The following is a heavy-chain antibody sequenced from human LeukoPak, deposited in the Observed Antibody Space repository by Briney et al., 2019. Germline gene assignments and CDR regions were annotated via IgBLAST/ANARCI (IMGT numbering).Heavy chain of an antibody. CDR3: ARGSPLRYFDWLPFDY. J-gene: IGHJ4*02. D-gene: IGHD3-9*01. CDR1: GYTFTSYY. CDR2: INPSGGST. Sequence: ASVKVSCKASGYTFTSYYMHWVRQPTGQGLEWMGIINPSGGSTSYAQKFQGRVTMTRDTSTSTVYMELSSLRSEDTAVYYCARGSPLRYFDWLPFDYWGQGTLVTVSS. V-gene: IGHV1-46*01.